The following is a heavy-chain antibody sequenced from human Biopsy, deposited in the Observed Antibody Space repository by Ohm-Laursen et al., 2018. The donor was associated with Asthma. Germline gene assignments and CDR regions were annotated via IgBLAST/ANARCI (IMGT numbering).Heavy chain of an antibody. J-gene: IGHJ4*02. D-gene: IGHD2-2*01. CDR3: ARKAGSCISRTCYSLDF. CDR1: GGTFNTYV. V-gene: IGHV1-69*13. CDR2: INSVFGTT. Sequence: SVKVSCKALGGTFNTYVIGWVRQAPGQGLEWTGGINSVFGTTTYPQKFQDRVTITADDSTSTVYMELSSLRSEDTAVYYCARKAGSCISRTCYSLDFWGQGTLVTVSS.